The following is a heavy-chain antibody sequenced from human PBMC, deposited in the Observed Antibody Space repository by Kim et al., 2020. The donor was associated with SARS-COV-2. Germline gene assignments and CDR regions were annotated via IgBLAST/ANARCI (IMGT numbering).Heavy chain of an antibody. J-gene: IGHJ6*02. Sequence: DSVKGRFPISRDHAKNSRYLQMNSLRAEDPAVYYCARERCSSTSCYDYYYGMDVWGQGTTVTVSS. CDR3: ARERCSSTSCYDYYYGMDV. D-gene: IGHD2-2*01. V-gene: IGHV3-11*01.